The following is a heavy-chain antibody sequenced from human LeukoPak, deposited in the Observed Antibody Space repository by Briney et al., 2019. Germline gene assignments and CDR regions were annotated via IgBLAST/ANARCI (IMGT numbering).Heavy chain of an antibody. Sequence: SETLSLTCAVYGGSFSGYYWGWIRQPPGKGLEWIGEINHSGSTNYNPSLKSRVTISVDTSKNQFSLKLSSVTAADTAVYYCARESSSRPNWFDPWGQGTLVTVSS. J-gene: IGHJ5*02. D-gene: IGHD6-13*01. CDR3: ARESSSRPNWFDP. CDR2: INHSGST. CDR1: GGSFSGYY. V-gene: IGHV4-34*01.